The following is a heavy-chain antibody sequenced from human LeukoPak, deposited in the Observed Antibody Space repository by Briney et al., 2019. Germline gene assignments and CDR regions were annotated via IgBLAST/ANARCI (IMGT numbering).Heavy chain of an antibody. CDR2: IYYSGST. CDR1: GGSISSGGYY. J-gene: IGHJ6*03. Sequence: SETLSLTCTVSGGSISSGGYYWSWIRQHPGKGLEWIGYIYYSGSTYYNPSLKSRVTISVDTSKNQFSLKLSSVTAADTAVYYCARGLVVVVPAAIRYYYYYMDVWGKGTTVTVSS. V-gene: IGHV4-31*03. D-gene: IGHD2-2*02. CDR3: ARGLVVVVPAAIRYYYYYMDV.